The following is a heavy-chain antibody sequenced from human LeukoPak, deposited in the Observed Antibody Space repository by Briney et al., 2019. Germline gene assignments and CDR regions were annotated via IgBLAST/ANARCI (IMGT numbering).Heavy chain of an antibody. CDR2: IIPIFGTA. CDR3: ARENSYQLLLTYYYYGMDV. D-gene: IGHD2-2*01. J-gene: IGHJ6*02. V-gene: IGHV1-69*13. CDR1: GYTFTSYA. Sequence: SVKVSCKASGYTFTSYAISWVRQAPGQGLEWMGGIIPIFGTANYAQKFQGRVTITADESTSTAYMELSSLRSEDTAVYYCARENSYQLLLTYYYYGMDVWGRGTTVTVSS.